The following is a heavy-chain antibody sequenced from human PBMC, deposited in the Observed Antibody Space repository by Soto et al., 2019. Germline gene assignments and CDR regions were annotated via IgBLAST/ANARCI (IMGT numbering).Heavy chain of an antibody. CDR1: GYTFTGYY. Sequence: ASVKVSCKXSGYTFTGYYMHWVRQAPGQGLEWMGWINPNSGGTNYAQKFQGRVTMTRDTSISTAYMELSRLRSDDTAVYYCARGGQAYCSSTSCYILYYYYYGMDVWGQGTTVTVS. V-gene: IGHV1-2*02. J-gene: IGHJ6*01. CDR2: INPNSGGT. D-gene: IGHD2-2*02. CDR3: ARGGQAYCSSTSCYILYYYYYGMDV.